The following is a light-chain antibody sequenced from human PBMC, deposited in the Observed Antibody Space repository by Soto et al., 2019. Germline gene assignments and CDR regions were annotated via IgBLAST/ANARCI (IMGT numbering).Light chain of an antibody. J-gene: IGLJ1*01. CDR1: SSDVGAYNY. V-gene: IGLV2-14*01. CDR3: SSYTTSSTDV. CDR2: EVS. Sequence: QSALTQPASVSGSPGQSITISCTGTSSDVGAYNYVFWYQQHPGKAPKLMIYEVSNRPSEVSNRFSGSKSGNTASLTISGLQAGDEADYYCSSYTTSSTDVFGTGTKLTVL.